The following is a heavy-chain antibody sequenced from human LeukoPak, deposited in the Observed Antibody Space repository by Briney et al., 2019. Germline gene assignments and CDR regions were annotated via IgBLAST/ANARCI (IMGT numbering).Heavy chain of an antibody. CDR3: TKDLTGNRDS. J-gene: IGHJ4*02. V-gene: IGHV3-74*01. CDR1: GYTFSSYW. D-gene: IGHD1-20*01. Sequence: GGSLRLSCAAYGYTFSSYWMHWVRQAPGKGLVWISRIDTDGSITSYADSVKGRFTISRDNAENTLYLQMNSLRAEDTAVYYCTKDLTGNRDSWGQGSLVTVSS. CDR2: IDTDGSIT.